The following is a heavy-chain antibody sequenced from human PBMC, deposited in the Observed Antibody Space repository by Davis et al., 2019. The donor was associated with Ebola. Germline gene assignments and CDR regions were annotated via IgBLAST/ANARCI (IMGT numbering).Heavy chain of an antibody. CDR3: ARDYLAMTGHSGMDV. D-gene: IGHD3-9*01. CDR2: IDSSGSIK. V-gene: IGHV3-48*03. Sequence: PGGSLRLSCAASGFTLNNYEMNWVRQAPGKGLEWLSYIDSSGSIKYYGDSVKGRFTISRDDAKNSLYLQMNSLRAEDTAIYYCARDYLAMTGHSGMDVWGQGTTVSVSS. J-gene: IGHJ6*02. CDR1: GFTLNNYE.